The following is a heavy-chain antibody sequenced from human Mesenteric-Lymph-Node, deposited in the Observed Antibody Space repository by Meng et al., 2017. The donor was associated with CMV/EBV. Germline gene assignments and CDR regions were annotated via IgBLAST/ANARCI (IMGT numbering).Heavy chain of an antibody. CDR2: ISGSGGST. CDR3: AKETKYQLLYYFDY. J-gene: IGHJ4*02. CDR1: GFTFSSYA. D-gene: IGHD2-2*01. V-gene: IGHV3-23*01. Sequence: SGFTFSSYAMSWVRQATGKGLEWVSAISGSGGSTYYADSVKGQFTISRNNSKNTLYLQMNSLRAEDTAVYYCAKETKYQLLYYFDYWGQGTLVTVSS.